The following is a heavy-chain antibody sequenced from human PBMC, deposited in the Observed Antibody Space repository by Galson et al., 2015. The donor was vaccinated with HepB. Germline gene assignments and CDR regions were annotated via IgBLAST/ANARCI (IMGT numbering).Heavy chain of an antibody. CDR3: ARGPIVVVPAAMDY. V-gene: IGHV1-2*02. J-gene: IGHJ4*02. D-gene: IGHD2-2*01. Sequence: SVKVSCKASGYTFTGYYMHWVRQAPGQGLEWMEWINPNSGGTNYAQKFQGRVTMTRDTSISTAYMELSRLRSDDTAVYYCARGPIVVVPAAMDYWGQGTLVTVSS. CDR2: INPNSGGT. CDR1: GYTFTGYY.